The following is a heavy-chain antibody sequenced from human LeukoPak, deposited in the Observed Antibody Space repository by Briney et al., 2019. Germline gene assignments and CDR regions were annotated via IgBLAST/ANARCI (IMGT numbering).Heavy chain of an antibody. CDR1: GYSFILYG. V-gene: IGHV1-18*01. Sequence: ASVKVSCKTSGYSFILYGISWVRQAPGQGPEWMGWISTSTGDTKYTQKFQGRVTLTTDTSTSTAYMELSSLRSDDTAVYYCARGPDYGSGIDYWGQGTLVTVSS. D-gene: IGHD3-10*01. CDR2: ISTSTGDT. J-gene: IGHJ4*02. CDR3: ARGPDYGSGIDY.